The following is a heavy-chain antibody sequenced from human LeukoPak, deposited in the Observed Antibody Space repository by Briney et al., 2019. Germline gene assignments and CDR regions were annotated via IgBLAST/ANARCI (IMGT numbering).Heavy chain of an antibody. D-gene: IGHD6-19*01. CDR1: GFTFSSYG. V-gene: IGHV3-33*01. CDR3: ARGYGYSSGWRDAFDI. Sequence: PGGSLRLSCAASGFTFSSYGMHWVRQAPGKGLEWVAVIWYDGSNKYYADSVKGRFTISRDNSKNTLYLQMNSLRAEDTAVYYCARGYGYSSGWRDAFDIWGQGTMVTVSS. J-gene: IGHJ3*02. CDR2: IWYDGSNK.